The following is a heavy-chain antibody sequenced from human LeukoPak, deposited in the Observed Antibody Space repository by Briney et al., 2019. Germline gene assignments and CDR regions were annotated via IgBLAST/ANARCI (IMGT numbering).Heavy chain of an antibody. CDR3: ARDWALYSYGYTFDAFDI. Sequence: SETLSLTCTVSGGSISSYYWSWIREPAGKGREWIGRIYISGSTTYNRSLESRVTMSVDTSKSKFSLKLSSVTAADTAVYYCARDWALYSYGYTFDAFDIWGQGTMVTVSS. J-gene: IGHJ3*02. V-gene: IGHV4-4*07. CDR2: IYISGST. CDR1: GGSISSYY. D-gene: IGHD5-18*01.